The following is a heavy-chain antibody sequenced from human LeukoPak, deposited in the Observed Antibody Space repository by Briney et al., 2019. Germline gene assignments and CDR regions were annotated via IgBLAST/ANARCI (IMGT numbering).Heavy chain of an antibody. Sequence: GGSLRLSCAASGFTFSNYAMSWVRQAPGRGLEWVSTISGSGANTYYADLVKGRFTISRDNAKNSLYLQMNSLRAEDTAVYYCARAPYYYDSSGYSSFDYWGQGTLVTVSS. V-gene: IGHV3-23*01. J-gene: IGHJ4*02. CDR2: ISGSGANT. CDR3: ARAPYYYDSSGYSSFDY. CDR1: GFTFSNYA. D-gene: IGHD3-22*01.